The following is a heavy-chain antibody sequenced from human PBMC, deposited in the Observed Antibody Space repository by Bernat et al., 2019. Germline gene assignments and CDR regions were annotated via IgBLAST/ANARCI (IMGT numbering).Heavy chain of an antibody. Sequence: QITLKESGPTLVKPTQTLTLTCTFSGFSLSTSGVGVGWIRQPPGKALEWLALIYWDDDKRYSPSLKSRLTITKDTSKNQVVLTMTTMDPVDKATYYCAHLDLWSGYFGGGLGCFDYWGRGTLVTVSS. J-gene: IGHJ4*02. CDR3: AHLDLWSGYFGGGLGCFDY. V-gene: IGHV2-5*02. D-gene: IGHD3-3*01. CDR2: IYWDDDK. CDR1: GFSLSTSGVG.